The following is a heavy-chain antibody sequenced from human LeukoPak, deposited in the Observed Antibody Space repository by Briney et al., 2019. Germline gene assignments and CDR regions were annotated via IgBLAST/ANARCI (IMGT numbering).Heavy chain of an antibody. CDR1: GFTFSSYS. D-gene: IGHD6-6*01. V-gene: IGHV3-21*01. CDR2: ISSSSSYI. Sequence: GGSLRLSCAASGFTFSSYSMNWVRQAPGEGLEWVSSISSSSSYIYYADSVKGRFTISRDNAKNSLYLQTNSLRAEDTAVYYCASSYSSWFDYWGQGTLVTVSS. CDR3: ASSYSSWFDY. J-gene: IGHJ4*02.